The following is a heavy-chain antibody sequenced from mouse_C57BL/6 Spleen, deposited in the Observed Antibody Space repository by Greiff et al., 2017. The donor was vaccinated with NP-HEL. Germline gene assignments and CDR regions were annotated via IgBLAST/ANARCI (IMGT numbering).Heavy chain of an antibody. D-gene: IGHD2-5*01. CDR1: GYSFTDYN. J-gene: IGHJ1*03. V-gene: IGHV1-39*01. CDR3: AARGSNYFWYFDV. CDR2: INPNYGTT. Sequence: VQLKQSGPELVKPGASVKISCKASGYSFTDYNMNWVKQSNGKSLEWIGIINPNYGTTSYNQKFKGKATLTVDQSSSTAYMQLNSLTSEDSAVYYCAARGSNYFWYFDVWGTGTTVTVSS.